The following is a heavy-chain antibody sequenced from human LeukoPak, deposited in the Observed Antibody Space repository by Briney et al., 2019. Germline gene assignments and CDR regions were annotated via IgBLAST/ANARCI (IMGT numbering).Heavy chain of an antibody. Sequence: GGSLRLSCAASGFTFSSYWMSWVRQAPGKGLERVANIKQDGSEKYYVDSVKGRFTISRDNAKNSLYLQMNSLRAEDTAVYYCASYPFDYYDSSGYLIDYWGQGTLVTVSS. CDR2: IKQDGSEK. CDR3: ASYPFDYYDSSGYLIDY. V-gene: IGHV3-7*01. J-gene: IGHJ4*02. D-gene: IGHD3-22*01. CDR1: GFTFSSYW.